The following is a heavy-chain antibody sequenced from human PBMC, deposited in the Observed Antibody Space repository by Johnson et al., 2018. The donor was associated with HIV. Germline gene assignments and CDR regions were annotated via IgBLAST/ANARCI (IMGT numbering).Heavy chain of an antibody. CDR1: VFTFSDYY. Sequence: QVQLVESGGGVLKPGGSLRLSCAASVFTFSDYYMSWIRQAPGKGLEWVSYISSSGTTIYYADSVKGRFTISRDNAKNSLYLQMNSLRAEDTAVYYCARYSSSSRDTFDIWGQGTMVTVSS. CDR3: ARYSSSSRDTFDI. D-gene: IGHD6-13*01. J-gene: IGHJ3*02. V-gene: IGHV3-11*04. CDR2: ISSSGTTI.